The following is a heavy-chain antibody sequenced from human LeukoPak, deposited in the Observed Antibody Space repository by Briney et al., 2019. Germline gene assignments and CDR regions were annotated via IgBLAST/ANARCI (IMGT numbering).Heavy chain of an antibody. CDR3: ARVGGSSWYENWFDP. V-gene: IGHV1-2*06. J-gene: IGHJ5*02. Sequence: GASVKVSCKASGYTFAGYYMHWVRQAPGQGLEWMGRINPNSGGTNYAQKFQGRVTMTRDTSISTAYMELSRLRSDDTAVYYCARVGGSSWYENWFDPWGQGTLVTVSS. CDR2: INPNSGGT. D-gene: IGHD6-13*01. CDR1: GYTFAGYY.